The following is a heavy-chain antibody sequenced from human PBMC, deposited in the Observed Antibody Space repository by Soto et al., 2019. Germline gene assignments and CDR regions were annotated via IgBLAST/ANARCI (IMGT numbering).Heavy chain of an antibody. J-gene: IGHJ4*02. CDR2: ISYDGSNK. D-gene: IGHD3-16*01. CDR3: AKDLGD. CDR1: GFTFSSYG. V-gene: IGHV3-30*18. Sequence: QVQLVESGGGVVQPGRSLRLSCAASGFTFSSYGMHWVLQAPGKGLEWVAVISYDGSNKYYADSVKGRFTISRDNSKNTLYLQMNSLRAEDTAVYYCAKDLGDWGQGPLVTVSS.